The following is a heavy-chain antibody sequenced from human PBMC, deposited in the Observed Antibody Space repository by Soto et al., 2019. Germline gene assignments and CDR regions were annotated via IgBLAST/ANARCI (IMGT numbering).Heavy chain of an antibody. Sequence: PSETLSLTCTVSGDSISSSRYYWGWIRQPPGKGLEWIGNIYYSGSSYSNPSLKSRITISVDTSKNQFSLKLSSVTAADTAVYYRAGQAGGGRFNYGMDDWGQGTTVTVSS. CDR1: GDSISSSRYY. J-gene: IGHJ6*02. D-gene: IGHD2-15*01. CDR2: IYYSGSS. V-gene: IGHV4-39*01. CDR3: AGQAGGGRFNYGMDD.